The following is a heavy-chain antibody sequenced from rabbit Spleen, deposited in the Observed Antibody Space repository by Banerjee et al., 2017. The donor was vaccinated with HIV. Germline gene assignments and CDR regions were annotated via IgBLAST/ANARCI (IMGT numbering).Heavy chain of an antibody. V-gene: IGHV1S40*01. Sequence: QSLEESGGDLVKPGASLTLTCTASGFSFSAGYYMCWVRQAPGKGLEWIACINSDTGNTVYASWAKGPFTISKTSSTTVTLQMTSLTAADTATYFCTRDDGSGHYIDGYFNLWGKGTLVTVS. CDR3: TRDDGSGHYIDGYFNL. J-gene: IGHJ4*01. CDR2: INSDTGNT. D-gene: IGHD1-1*01. CDR1: GFSFSAGYY.